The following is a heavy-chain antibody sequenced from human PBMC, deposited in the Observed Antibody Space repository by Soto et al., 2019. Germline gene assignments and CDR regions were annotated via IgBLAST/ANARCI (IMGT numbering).Heavy chain of an antibody. V-gene: IGHV1-2*02. CDR1: GYAFTGYY. J-gene: IGHJ6*02. D-gene: IGHD2-21*02. CDR2: INPNSGGT. CDR3: ARDVTVVTPRVYYYGMDV. Sequence: ASVKVSCKASGYAFTGYYMHWVRQAPGQGLEWMGWINPNSGGTNYAQKFQGRVTMTRDTSISTAYMELSRLRSDDTAVYYCARDVTVVTPRVYYYGMDVWGQGTTVTVSS.